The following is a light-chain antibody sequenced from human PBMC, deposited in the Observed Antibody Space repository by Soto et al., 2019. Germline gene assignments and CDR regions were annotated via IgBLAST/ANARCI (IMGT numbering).Light chain of an antibody. V-gene: IGKV1-5*03. CDR1: QSISSW. Sequence: DIQMTQSPSTLSASVGDRVTITCRASQSISSWLAWYQQKPGKAPKLLIYKASSLESGVPSRFSGRGSGTEFTLTISSLQPDEFATYYCQQYNSGGFTFGPGTKVDIK. CDR2: KAS. J-gene: IGKJ3*01. CDR3: QQYNSGGFT.